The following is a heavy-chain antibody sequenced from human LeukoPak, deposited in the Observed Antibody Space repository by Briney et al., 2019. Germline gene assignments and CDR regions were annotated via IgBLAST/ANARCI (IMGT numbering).Heavy chain of an antibody. V-gene: IGHV1-69*04. CDR1: GATFSSYA. Sequence: PSMKASSKAYGATFSSYAISWVRQVPGQGLEWMGRIIPILGIENYAQTFQGRVTITADKSTSTAYLELSSLRSEDTAVYYCARTTPGYCSSTSCSNYFDYWGQGTLVTVSS. D-gene: IGHD2-2*01. J-gene: IGHJ4*02. CDR3: ARTTPGYCSSTSCSNYFDY. CDR2: IIPILGIE.